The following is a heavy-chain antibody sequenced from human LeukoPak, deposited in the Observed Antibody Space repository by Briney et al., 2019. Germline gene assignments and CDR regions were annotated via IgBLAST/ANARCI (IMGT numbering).Heavy chain of an antibody. CDR3: AREGVRGVMVV. J-gene: IGHJ6*02. CDR1: GYSFTSYG. CDR2: ISVNSGNT. Sequence: ASVKVSCKASGYSFTSYGITWVRQAPGQGLEWMGWISVNSGNTKYAQKFQGRVTMTADTSTSTAYMDLGSLTSNDTAVYYCAREGVRGVMVVWGQGTTVTVSS. V-gene: IGHV1-18*01. D-gene: IGHD3-10*01.